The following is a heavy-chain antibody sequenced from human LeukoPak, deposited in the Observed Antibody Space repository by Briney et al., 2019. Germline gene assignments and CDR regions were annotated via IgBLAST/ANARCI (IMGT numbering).Heavy chain of an antibody. J-gene: IGHJ4*02. Sequence: GASVKVSCKASGHTFTSYGISWVRQAPGQGLEWMGWISAYNGNTNYAQKLQGRVTMTRDTSINTAYMELSRLRSDDTAFYYCARGVGAPDYWGRGTLVTVSS. D-gene: IGHD1-26*01. V-gene: IGHV1-18*01. CDR3: ARGVGAPDY. CDR2: ISAYNGNT. CDR1: GHTFTSYG.